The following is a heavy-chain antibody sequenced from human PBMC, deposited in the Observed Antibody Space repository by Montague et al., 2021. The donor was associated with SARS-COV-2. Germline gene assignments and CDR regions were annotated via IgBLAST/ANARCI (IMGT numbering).Heavy chain of an antibody. CDR1: GFSLSTSGMC. Sequence: PALVKPTQTPTLICTFSGFSLSTSGMCVSWIRQPPGKALEWLARIDWDDDKYYSTSLKTRLTISKDTSKNQVVLTMTNMDPVDTATYYCARILVAAAGSPFDPWGQGTLVTVSS. CDR3: ARILVAAAGSPFDP. V-gene: IGHV2-70*11. CDR2: IDWDDDK. J-gene: IGHJ5*02. D-gene: IGHD6-13*01.